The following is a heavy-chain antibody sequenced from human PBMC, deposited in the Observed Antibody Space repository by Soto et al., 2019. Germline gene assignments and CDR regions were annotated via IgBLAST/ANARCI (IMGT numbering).Heavy chain of an antibody. D-gene: IGHD3-22*01. J-gene: IGHJ5*02. CDR1: GGSISSSDYY. Sequence: PSETLSLTCTVSGGSISSSDYYWGWIRQPPGKGLEWIGNIYYSGSASYNPSLKSRVTISVDTSKNQVSLKLSSVTAADTAVYYCASKSSGYQRGWFDPWGQGTLVTVSS. CDR3: ASKSSGYQRGWFDP. CDR2: IYYSGSA. V-gene: IGHV4-39*07.